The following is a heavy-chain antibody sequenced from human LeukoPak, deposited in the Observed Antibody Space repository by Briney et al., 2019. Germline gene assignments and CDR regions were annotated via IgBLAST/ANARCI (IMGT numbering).Heavy chain of an antibody. V-gene: IGHV3-33*01. D-gene: IGHD2-2*01. CDR3: ARAASTYCSSTSCHMPKSMGV. CDR1: GFTFSSCG. J-gene: IGHJ6*04. Sequence: GGSLRLSCAASGFTFSSCGMHWVRQAPGKGLEWVAVIWYDGSNKYYADSVKGRFTISRDNSKNTLYLQMNSLRAEDTAVYYCARAASTYCSSTSCHMPKSMGVWGKGTTVTVSS. CDR2: IWYDGSNK.